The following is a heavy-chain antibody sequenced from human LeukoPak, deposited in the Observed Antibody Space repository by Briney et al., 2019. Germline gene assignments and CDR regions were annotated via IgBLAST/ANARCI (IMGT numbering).Heavy chain of an antibody. J-gene: IGHJ4*02. Sequence: GRCLRLSCAAAGFTVGSSGIGSARQAPGGWRGWVSAISGIGGSAYYADSVKARITSSRANSKNTLYLQMNSLRGEDTAVYYCAKELKDGRVVVRTGYFGYRAGEPGSPSPQ. CDR1: GFTVGSSG. CDR3: AKELKDGRVVVRTGYFGY. CDR2: ISGIGGSA. D-gene: IGHD3-22*01. V-gene: IGHV3-23*01.